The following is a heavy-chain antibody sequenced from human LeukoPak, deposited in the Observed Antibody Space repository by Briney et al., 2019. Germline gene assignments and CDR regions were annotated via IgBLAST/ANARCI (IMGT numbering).Heavy chain of an antibody. CDR2: IKQDGSEK. CDR1: GFTFSTYC. D-gene: IGHD3-10*02. J-gene: IGHJ6*04. Sequence: GGSLRLSCAASGFTFSTYCMTWVRQAPGKGLEWVANIKQDGSEKYFVDSVKGRFTISRDNANNSLYLQMNSLRAEDTAVYYCAELGITMIGGVWGKGTTVTISS. CDR3: AELGITMIGGV. V-gene: IGHV3-7*01.